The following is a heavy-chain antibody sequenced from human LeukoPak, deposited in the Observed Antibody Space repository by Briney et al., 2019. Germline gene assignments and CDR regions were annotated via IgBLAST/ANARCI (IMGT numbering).Heavy chain of an antibody. CDR3: ARDASELELQAFDI. V-gene: IGHV4-30-4*08. J-gene: IGHJ3*02. CDR2: IYYSGST. Sequence: SETLSLTCTVSGVSISSGDYYWSWIRQPPGKGLEWIGYIYYSGSTYYNPSLKSRVTISVDTSKNQFSLKLSSVTAADTAVYYCARDASELELQAFDIWGQGTMVTVSS. CDR1: GVSISSGDYY. D-gene: IGHD1-7*01.